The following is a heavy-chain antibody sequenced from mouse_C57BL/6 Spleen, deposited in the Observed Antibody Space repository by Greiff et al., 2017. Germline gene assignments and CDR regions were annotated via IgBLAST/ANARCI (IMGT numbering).Heavy chain of an antibody. CDR2: IRNKANGYTT. CDR3: ARSYYCGRFDY. J-gene: IGHJ2*01. V-gene: IGHV7-3*01. D-gene: IGHD1-1*01. Sequence: EVKVVESGGGLVQPGGSLSLSCAASGFTFTDYYMSWVRQPPGTALEWLGFIRNKANGYTTEYSASLKGRFTISRDNSQSILYLQMNALRAEDSATYYCARSYYCGRFDYWGQGTTLTVSS. CDR1: GFTFTDYY.